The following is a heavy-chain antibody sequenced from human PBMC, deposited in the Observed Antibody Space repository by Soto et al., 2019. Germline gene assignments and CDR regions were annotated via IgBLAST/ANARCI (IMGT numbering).Heavy chain of an antibody. CDR2: ISYDGSNK. CDR1: GFTFSSYG. J-gene: IGHJ4*02. Sequence: QVQLVESGGGVVQPGRSLRLSCAASGFTFSSYGMHWVRQAPGKGLEWVAVISYDGSNKYYADSVKGRFTISRDNSKNTLYLQMNSLRAEDTAVYYCATQWFGELLSQFDYWGQGTLGTVSS. D-gene: IGHD3-10*01. CDR3: ATQWFGELLSQFDY. V-gene: IGHV3-30*03.